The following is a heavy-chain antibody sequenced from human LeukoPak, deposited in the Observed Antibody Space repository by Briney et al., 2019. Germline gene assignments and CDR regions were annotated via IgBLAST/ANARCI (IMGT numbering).Heavy chain of an antibody. CDR2: IRRNGGST. CDR3: VKDLRSDFMGVLSRYLSY. CDR1: GFTFSSFA. Sequence: TRGSLRLSCSASGFTFSSFAMHWVRQAPGKGLEYVAAIRRNGGSTYYADSVKGRFTISRDNSKSTLYLQMSSLRAEDTAVYLCVKDLRSDFMGVLSRYLSYWGQGTLVTVSS. D-gene: IGHD2/OR15-2a*01. V-gene: IGHV3-64D*09. J-gene: IGHJ4*02.